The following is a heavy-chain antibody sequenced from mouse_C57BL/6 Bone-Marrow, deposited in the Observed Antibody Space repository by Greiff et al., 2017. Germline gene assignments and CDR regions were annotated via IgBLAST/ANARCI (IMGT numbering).Heavy chain of an antibody. J-gene: IGHJ1*03. V-gene: IGHV1-19*01. CDR3: ARRGIYYGSSRGYFDV. Sequence: EVQLQQSGPVLVKPGASVKMSCKASGYTFTDYYMNWVKQSHGKSLEWIGVINPYNGGTSYNQKFKGKATLTVDKSSSTAYMELNSLTSEDSAVYYCARRGIYYGSSRGYFDVWGTGTTVTVSS. CDR2: INPYNGGT. CDR1: GYTFTDYY. D-gene: IGHD1-1*01.